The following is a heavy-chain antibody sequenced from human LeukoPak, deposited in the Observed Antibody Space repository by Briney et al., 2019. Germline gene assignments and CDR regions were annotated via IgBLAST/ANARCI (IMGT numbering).Heavy chain of an antibody. Sequence: PGGSLRLSCAASGFTVSSNYMSWVRQAPGKGLEWVSVIYSGGSTYYADSVKGRFTISRDNSKNTLYLQMNSLRAEDTAVYYCARQDDSSGYYSNPLDYWGQGTLVTVSS. CDR1: GFTVSSNY. J-gene: IGHJ4*02. CDR3: ARQDDSSGYYSNPLDY. V-gene: IGHV3-66*04. D-gene: IGHD3-22*01. CDR2: IYSGGST.